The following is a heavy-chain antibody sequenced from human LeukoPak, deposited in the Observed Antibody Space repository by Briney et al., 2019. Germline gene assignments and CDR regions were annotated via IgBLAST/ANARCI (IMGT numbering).Heavy chain of an antibody. CDR2: INTDGSST. CDR3: ARTRNYGGKSGAFDI. D-gene: IGHD4-23*01. V-gene: IGHV3-74*01. CDR1: GFTFSSYW. Sequence: PGGSLRLSCAASGFTFSSYWMHWVRQAPGKGLVWVSRINTDGSSTSYADSVKGRFTISRDNAKNTLYLQMNSLRAEDTAVYYCARTRNYGGKSGAFDIWGQGTMVTVFS. J-gene: IGHJ3*02.